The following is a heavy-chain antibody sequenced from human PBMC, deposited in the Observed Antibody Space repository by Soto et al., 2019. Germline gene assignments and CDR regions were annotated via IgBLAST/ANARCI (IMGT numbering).Heavy chain of an antibody. Sequence: LSLTCTVSGGSARSSTCCWGWIRQAPGKGLEWIAYIYYSGSTNNNPPLQSRVTISVDTSKNHFSLKLTSVTASDTALYYCARGGGPFLEILATYDSWGPGSLVTVSS. V-gene: IGHV4-61*03. CDR2: IYYSGST. CDR3: ARGGGPFLEILATYDS. CDR1: GGSARSSTCC. D-gene: IGHD5-12*01. J-gene: IGHJ4*02.